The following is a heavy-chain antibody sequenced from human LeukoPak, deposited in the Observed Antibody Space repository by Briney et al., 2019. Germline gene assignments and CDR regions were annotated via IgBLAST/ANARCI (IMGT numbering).Heavy chain of an antibody. CDR2: INHSGSN. V-gene: IGHV4-34*01. Sequence: SETLSLTCAVYGGSFSGYYWSWIRQPPGKGLEWVGEINHSGSNNYNPSLKSRVTISVDTSKNQFSLKLSSVTAADTAVYYCARGNSGSYAYWFDPWGQGTLVTVSS. CDR3: ARGNSGSYAYWFDP. CDR1: GGSFSGYY. D-gene: IGHD3-10*01. J-gene: IGHJ5*02.